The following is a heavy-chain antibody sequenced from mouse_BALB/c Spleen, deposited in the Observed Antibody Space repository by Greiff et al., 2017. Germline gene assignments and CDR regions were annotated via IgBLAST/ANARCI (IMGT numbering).Heavy chain of an antibody. CDR1: GFNIKDTY. CDR3: ARPFSTSAWFAY. J-gene: IGHJ3*01. V-gene: IGHV14-3*02. D-gene: IGHD5-1*01. CDR2: IDPANGNT. Sequence: VQLQQSGPELVKPGASVKLSCTASGFNIKDTYMHWVKQRPEQGLEWIGRIDPANGNTKYDPKFQGKATITADTSSNTAYLQLSSLTSEDTAVYYCARPFSTSAWFAYWGQGTLVTVSA.